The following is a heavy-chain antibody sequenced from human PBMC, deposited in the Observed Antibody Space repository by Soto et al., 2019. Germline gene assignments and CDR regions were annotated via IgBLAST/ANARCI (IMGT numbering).Heavy chain of an antibody. CDR3: ARGQYSPYSSGWNRKVRSYGMDV. CDR1: GGSISSSSYY. CDR2: ISHTGTA. V-gene: IGHV4-39*01. J-gene: IGHJ6*02. D-gene: IGHD6-19*01. Sequence: SETLSLTCTVSGGSISSSSYYWGWIRQPPGKGLEWIGTISHTGTAYYNPSLESRVAVSVGPSENQFSLKLSSVTAADTAVYYCARGQYSPYSSGWNRKVRSYGMDVWGQGTTVTVSS.